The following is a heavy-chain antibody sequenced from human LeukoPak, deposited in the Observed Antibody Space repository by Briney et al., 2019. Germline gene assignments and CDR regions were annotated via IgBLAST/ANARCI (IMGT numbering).Heavy chain of an antibody. J-gene: IGHJ4*02. V-gene: IGHV3-30*03. Sequence: GRSLRLSCAASGFTFSSYGMHWVRQAPGKGLEWVAVISYDGSNKYYADSVKGRFTISRDNAKNSLYLQMNSLRVEDTAIYFCARARIAAPLLDYWGQGTLVTVSS. CDR1: GFTFSSYG. CDR3: ARARIAAPLLDY. D-gene: IGHD6-13*01. CDR2: ISYDGSNK.